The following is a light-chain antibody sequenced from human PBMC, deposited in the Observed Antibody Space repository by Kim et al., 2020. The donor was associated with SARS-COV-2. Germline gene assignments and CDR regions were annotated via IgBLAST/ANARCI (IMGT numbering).Light chain of an antibody. V-gene: IGKV3-20*01. CDR2: GAS. Sequence: EIVLTQSPGTLSLSPEERATLSCRASQSVSSSYLAWYQQKPGQAPRLLIYGASSSATGIPDRFSGSGSGTDFTLTISRLEPEDFAVYYCQQYGSPRTFGQGTRLEIK. CDR1: QSVSSSY. CDR3: QQYGSPRT. J-gene: IGKJ5*01.